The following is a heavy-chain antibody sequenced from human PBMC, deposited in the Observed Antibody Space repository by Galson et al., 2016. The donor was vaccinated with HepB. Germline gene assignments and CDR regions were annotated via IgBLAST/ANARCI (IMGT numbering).Heavy chain of an antibody. D-gene: IGHD2-8*02. J-gene: IGHJ6*02. Sequence: TLSLTRTVSGGSISSGYYYWSWIRQLPGKGLEWIGYMSYSGSTDYNPSLQSRVTISADTSKNQFSLQLTSVTAADTAVYYCARDHCTGGVCYSSPWYYGMDVWGQGTTVTVSS. CDR2: MSYSGST. V-gene: IGHV4-31*03. CDR3: ARDHCTGGVCYSSPWYYGMDV. CDR1: GGSISSGYYY.